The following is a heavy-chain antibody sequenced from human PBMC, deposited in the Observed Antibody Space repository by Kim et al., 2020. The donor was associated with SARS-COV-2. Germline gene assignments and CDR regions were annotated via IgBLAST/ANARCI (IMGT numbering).Heavy chain of an antibody. D-gene: IGHD3-22*01. CDR3: AREVVTSFDY. Sequence: ETRYSPSFQGQVTISADKSISTAYLQGSSLKASDTAMYYCAREVVTSFDYWGQGTLVTVSS. CDR2: ET. J-gene: IGHJ4*02. V-gene: IGHV5-51*01.